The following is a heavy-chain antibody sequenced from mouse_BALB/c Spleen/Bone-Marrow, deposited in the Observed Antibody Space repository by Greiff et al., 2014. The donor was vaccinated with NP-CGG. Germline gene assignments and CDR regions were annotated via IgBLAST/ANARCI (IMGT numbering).Heavy chain of an antibody. D-gene: IGHD2-14*01. CDR1: DYSITSGYY. Sequence: VQLKESGPGLVKPSQSLSLTCSVTDYSITSGYYWNWIRQFPGDKLEWLGYITLDGRIDYNPSLKNRISISHDTSKNQFFLKLNSVTTEDTATYYCTRGVRDFDYWGQGTTLTVSS. CDR3: TRGVRDFDY. CDR2: ITLDGRI. J-gene: IGHJ2*01. V-gene: IGHV3-6*02.